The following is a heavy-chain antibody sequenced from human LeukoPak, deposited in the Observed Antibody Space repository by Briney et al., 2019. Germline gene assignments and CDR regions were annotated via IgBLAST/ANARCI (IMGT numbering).Heavy chain of an antibody. V-gene: IGHV3-30*02. CDR3: AKDVATAMESMAA. J-gene: IGHJ6*03. D-gene: IGHD5-18*01. Sequence: VRQAPEXGLEGVAFIHFDGRDTYYTQSVKGGFTISRDNSKNTLYMQMNSLKTGDTALYYCAKDVATAMESMAAWGEGNTVIVSS. CDR2: IHFDGRDT.